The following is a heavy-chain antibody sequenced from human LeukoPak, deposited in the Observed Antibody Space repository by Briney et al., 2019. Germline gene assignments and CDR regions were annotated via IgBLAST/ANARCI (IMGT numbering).Heavy chain of an antibody. J-gene: IGHJ4*02. Sequence: PGGSLRLSCAASGFTFSSYGMHWARQAPGKGLEWVAVIWYDGSNKYYADSVKGRFTISRDNSKNTLYLQMNSLRAEDTAVYYCARGILTSTSCPFDYWGQGTLVTVSS. CDR3: ARGILTSTSCPFDY. D-gene: IGHD2-2*01. V-gene: IGHV3-33*01. CDR1: GFTFSSYG. CDR2: IWYDGSNK.